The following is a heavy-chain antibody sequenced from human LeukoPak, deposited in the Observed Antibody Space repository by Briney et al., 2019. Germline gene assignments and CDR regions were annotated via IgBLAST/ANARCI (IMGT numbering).Heavy chain of an antibody. Sequence: GGSLRLSCAASGFTFSSYAMSWVHQAPGKGLEWVSAISGSGGSTYYADSVKGRFTISRDNSKNTLYLQMNSLRAEDTAVYYCAKGLDGYNSLCDYWGQGTLVTVSS. CDR3: AKGLDGYNSLCDY. CDR1: GFTFSSYA. CDR2: ISGSGGST. D-gene: IGHD5-24*01. V-gene: IGHV3-23*01. J-gene: IGHJ4*02.